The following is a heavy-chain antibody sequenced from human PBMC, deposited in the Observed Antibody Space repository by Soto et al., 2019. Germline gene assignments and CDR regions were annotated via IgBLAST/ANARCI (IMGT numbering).Heavy chain of an antibody. CDR2: ISSSGTNT. J-gene: IGHJ4*02. CDR3: TRGTKGGSPPL. Sequence: EVQLVESGGGLVQPGGSLRLSCAGSDFVFSNYSMNWVRQAPGRGLEWVSYISSSGTNTYYAASVRGRFTISRDNAKNSLVLRMISLKDEDTAVYFCTRGTKGGSPPLWARGTLVTVSS. CDR1: DFVFSNYS. D-gene: IGHD1-7*01. V-gene: IGHV3-48*02.